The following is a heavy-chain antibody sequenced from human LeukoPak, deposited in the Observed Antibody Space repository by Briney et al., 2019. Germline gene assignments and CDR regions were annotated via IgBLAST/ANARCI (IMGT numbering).Heavy chain of an antibody. CDR3: ARGPTKNYFDS. CDR1: GGSISSYY. V-gene: IGHV4-59*01. J-gene: IGHJ4*02. Sequence: SETLSLTCTASGGSISSYYWSWIRQPPGRGLEWIGYIYSSGTTNYNPSLKSRVTISVDTSKSQFSLKLSSVTAADTAVYYCARGPTKNYFDSWGQGTVVTVSS. CDR2: IYSSGTT.